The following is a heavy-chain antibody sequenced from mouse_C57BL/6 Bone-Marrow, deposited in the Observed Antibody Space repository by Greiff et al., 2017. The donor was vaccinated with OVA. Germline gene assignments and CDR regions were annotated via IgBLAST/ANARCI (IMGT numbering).Heavy chain of an antibody. CDR2: ILPGRGST. CDR3: ARCPYYYGSSYDYYAMDY. D-gene: IGHD1-1*01. CDR1: GYTFTGYW. V-gene: IGHV1-9*01. Sequence: QVQLQQSGAELMKPGASVKLSCKATGYTFTGYWIEWVKQRPGHGLEWIGEILPGRGSTNYNEKFKGKATFTADTSSNTAYMQLSSLTTEDSAIYYCARCPYYYGSSYDYYAMDYWGQGTSVTVSS. J-gene: IGHJ4*01.